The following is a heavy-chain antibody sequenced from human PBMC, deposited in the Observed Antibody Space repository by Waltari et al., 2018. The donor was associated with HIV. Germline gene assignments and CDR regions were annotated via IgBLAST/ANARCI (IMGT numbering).Heavy chain of an antibody. CDR3: ASQSTTYYYNGVDV. Sequence: VQLVQSGEEVKEPGESLRISCKGSGHSFTTYWINWVRQMPGKGLEWMGRSDVSDAYTIYSPSFQGNVTISVDRSISTAYLQWRSLKASDTAIYYCASQSTTYYYNGVDVWGQGTTVIVSS. J-gene: IGHJ6*02. D-gene: IGHD1-1*01. CDR2: SDVSDAYT. CDR1: GHSFTTYW. V-gene: IGHV5-10-1*01.